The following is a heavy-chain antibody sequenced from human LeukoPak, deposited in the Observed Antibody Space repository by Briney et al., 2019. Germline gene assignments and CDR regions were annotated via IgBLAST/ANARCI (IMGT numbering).Heavy chain of an antibody. D-gene: IGHD2-2*01. CDR3: ARYGGYCSSTSCYHHGGVGPIDY. V-gene: IGHV3-11*01. CDR2: ISSSGSTI. J-gene: IGHJ4*02. CDR1: GFTFSDYY. Sequence: GGSLRLSCAASGFTFSDYYMSWIRQAPGKGLEWVSYISSSGSTIYYADSVKGRFTISRDNAKNSLYLQMNSLRAEDTAVYYCARYGGYCSSTSCYHHGGVGPIDYWGQGTLVTVSS.